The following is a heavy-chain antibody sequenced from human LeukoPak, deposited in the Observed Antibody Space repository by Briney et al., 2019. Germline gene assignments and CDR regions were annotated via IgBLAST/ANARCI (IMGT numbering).Heavy chain of an antibody. V-gene: IGHV4-59*08. CDR1: GGSISSYY. J-gene: IGHJ4*02. Sequence: SETPSLICTVSGGSISSYYWSWIRQPPGKGLEWIGYIYYSGSTNYNPSLKSRVTISVDTSKNQFSLNLSSVTAADTAVYYCARHAARYFFLDYWGQGTRVSVSS. CDR2: IYYSGST. CDR3: ARHAARYFFLDY. D-gene: IGHD6-25*01.